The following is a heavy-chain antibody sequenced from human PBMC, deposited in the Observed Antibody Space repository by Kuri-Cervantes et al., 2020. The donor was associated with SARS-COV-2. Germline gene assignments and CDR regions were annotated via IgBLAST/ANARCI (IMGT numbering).Heavy chain of an antibody. D-gene: IGHD1-7*01. CDR2: IWYDGSNK. CDR1: GFTFSSYG. V-gene: IGHV3-33*01. Sequence: GESLKISCAASGFTFSSYGMHWVRQAPGKGLEWVAVIWYDGSNKYYADSVKGRFTISRDNSKNTLYLQMNSLRAEDTAVYYCARCSGITGTDFYYYGMDVWGQGTTVTDSS. CDR3: ARCSGITGTDFYYYGMDV. J-gene: IGHJ6*02.